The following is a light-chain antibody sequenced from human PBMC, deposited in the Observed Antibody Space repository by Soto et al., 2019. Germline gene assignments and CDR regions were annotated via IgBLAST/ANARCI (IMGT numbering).Light chain of an antibody. CDR3: QQYDNYPLT. J-gene: IGKJ4*01. V-gene: IGKV1-5*01. CDR1: QSVRSW. Sequence: DIQMTQSPATLSASVGDRVTITCRASQSVRSWLAWYQQKPGTAPKLLIFDASRLESGVPSRFSGSASGTEFTLTISSLQPDDFATSYCQQYDNYPLTFGGGTKVDIK. CDR2: DAS.